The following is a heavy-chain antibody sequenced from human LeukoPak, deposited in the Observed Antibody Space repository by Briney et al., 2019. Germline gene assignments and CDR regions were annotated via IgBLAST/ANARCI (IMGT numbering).Heavy chain of an antibody. Sequence: SETLSLTCAVSGGSISSSNWWSCVRQPPGKGLEWIGEIYHSGSTNYNPSLKSRVTISVDKSKNQFSLKLSSVTAADTAVYYCARGSTAVGYKIYYFDYWGQGTLVTVSS. CDR3: ARGSTAVGYKIYYFDY. V-gene: IGHV4-4*02. CDR2: IYHSGST. J-gene: IGHJ4*02. CDR1: GGSISSSNW. D-gene: IGHD6-19*01.